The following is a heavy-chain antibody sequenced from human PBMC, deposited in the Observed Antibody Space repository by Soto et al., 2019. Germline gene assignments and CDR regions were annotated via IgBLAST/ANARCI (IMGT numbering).Heavy chain of an antibody. D-gene: IGHD2-15*01. Sequence: ASVKVSCKASGGTFSSYAISWVRQAPGQGLEWMGGIIPIFGTANYAQKLQGRVTITAGEYTSTACMELSSLISEDTAAYYCARGGGIYVCDYWGQGTLV. V-gene: IGHV1-69*13. J-gene: IGHJ4*02. CDR3: ARGGGIYVCDY. CDR2: IIPIFGTA. CDR1: GGTFSSYA.